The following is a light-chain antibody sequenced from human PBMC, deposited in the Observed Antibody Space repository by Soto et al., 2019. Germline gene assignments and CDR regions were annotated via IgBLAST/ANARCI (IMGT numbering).Light chain of an antibody. Sequence: EIVVTQFPGTLSLSPGERATLSCRASQSVGSNYLAWYQQRPGQPPNLLIFGASHRAPDIPDRFSGSGSGTDFTLTISRLEPEDFAVYYCQQYGSSIQTFXQWPKVDIK. V-gene: IGKV3-20*01. J-gene: IGKJ1*01. CDR1: QSVGSNY. CDR2: GAS. CDR3: QQYGSSIQT.